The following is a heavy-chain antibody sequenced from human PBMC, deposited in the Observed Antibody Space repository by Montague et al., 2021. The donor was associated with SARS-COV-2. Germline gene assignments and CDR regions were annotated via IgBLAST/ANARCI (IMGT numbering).Heavy chain of an antibody. CDR2: TSWNSGSI. D-gene: IGHD3/OR15-3a*01. CDR3: AKDMGGLGSFYYYYGMDV. J-gene: IGHJ6*02. V-gene: IGHV3-9*01. CDR1: GFTFGDYA. Sequence: SLRLSCAASGFTFGDYAMHWVRQAPGKGLEWVSGTSWNSGSIGYADSVKGRFTISRDNAKNSLYLQMNSLRAEDTALYYCAKDMGGLGSFYYYYGMDVWGQGTTVTVSS.